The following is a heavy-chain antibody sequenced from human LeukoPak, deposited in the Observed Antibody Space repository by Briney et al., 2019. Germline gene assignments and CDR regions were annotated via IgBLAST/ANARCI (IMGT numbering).Heavy chain of an antibody. Sequence: ASVTVSRKASGYTLTAYYIHWVRQAPGQGLEWMGWITPGGGTNYPQKFQGRAAITWDTSITTAYMDLSRLTSDDTAVYYCARDRYGDGFAHLDYWGQGALVTVSS. V-gene: IGHV1-2*02. CDR2: ITPGGGT. CDR1: GYTLTAYY. J-gene: IGHJ4*02. CDR3: ARDRYGDGFAHLDY. D-gene: IGHD5-24*01.